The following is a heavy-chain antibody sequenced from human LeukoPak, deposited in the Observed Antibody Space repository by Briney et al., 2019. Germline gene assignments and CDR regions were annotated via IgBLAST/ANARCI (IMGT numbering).Heavy chain of an antibody. J-gene: IGHJ6*02. V-gene: IGHV4-59*01. CDR3: ARDRGYGMDV. CDR1: GGSISSYY. Sequence: SETLSLTCTVSGGSISSYYWSWIRQPPGKGLKWIGYIYYSGSTNYNPSLKSRVAISVDTSKNQFSLKLSSVTAADTAVYYCARDRGYGMDVWGQGTTVTVSS. CDR2: IYYSGST.